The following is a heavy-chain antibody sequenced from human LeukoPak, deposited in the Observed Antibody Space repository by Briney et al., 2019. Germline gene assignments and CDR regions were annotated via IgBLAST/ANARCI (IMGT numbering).Heavy chain of an antibody. CDR2: IPYYRHLI. Sequence: GGSLRLPREASGVTFSSYSMHWVRQAPGKGLEWVAFIPYYRHLIYYTDSVRGRFTISRDNSKNTLYLQMNSLRAEATAVYHCVKYWARVGASRYFWYSYMDVWGPGTTVTVSS. CDR1: GVTFSSYS. J-gene: IGHJ6*02. CDR3: VKYWARVGASRYFWYSYMDV. D-gene: IGHD2-15*01. V-gene: IGHV3-30*02.